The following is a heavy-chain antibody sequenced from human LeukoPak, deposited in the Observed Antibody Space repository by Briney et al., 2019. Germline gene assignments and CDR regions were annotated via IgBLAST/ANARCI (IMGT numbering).Heavy chain of an antibody. CDR1: GFTFGIHG. Sequence: GGSVRLSCVGSGFTFGIHGMNWVRQAPGKGLEWVAVIWYDGSNKYYADSVKGRFTISRDNSKNTLYLQMNSLRAEDTAVYYCAKPTIRLWPHDAFDIWGQGTMVTVSS. J-gene: IGHJ3*02. V-gene: IGHV3-33*06. D-gene: IGHD5-18*01. CDR2: IWYDGSNK. CDR3: AKPTIRLWPHDAFDI.